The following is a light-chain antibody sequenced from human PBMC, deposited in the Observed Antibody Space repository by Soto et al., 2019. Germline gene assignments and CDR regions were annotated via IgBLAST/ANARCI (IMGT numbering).Light chain of an antibody. V-gene: IGLV1-47*01. Sequence: QSVLTQPPSASGTPGQRVTFSCSGSSSNIGSNYVYWYQQLPGTAPKLLIYRNNQRPSGVPDRFSGSKSGTSASLAISGLRSEDEADYYCAAWDDSLSGFYVFGTGTKVT. CDR3: AAWDDSLSGFYV. J-gene: IGLJ1*01. CDR1: SSNIGSNY. CDR2: RNN.